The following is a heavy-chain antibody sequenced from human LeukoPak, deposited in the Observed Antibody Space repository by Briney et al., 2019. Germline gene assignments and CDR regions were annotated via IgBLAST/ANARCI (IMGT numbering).Heavy chain of an antibody. D-gene: IGHD6-19*01. V-gene: IGHV4-4*07. Sequence: PSETLSLTCTVSGGSISSYYWSWIRQPAGKGLEWIGRIYTSGSTNYNPSLKSRVTISVDTSKNQFSLKLSSVTAADTAVYYCARDGRWGSGWYDYYYMDVWGKGTTVTVSS. J-gene: IGHJ6*03. CDR1: GGSISSYY. CDR2: IYTSGST. CDR3: ARDGRWGSGWYDYYYMDV.